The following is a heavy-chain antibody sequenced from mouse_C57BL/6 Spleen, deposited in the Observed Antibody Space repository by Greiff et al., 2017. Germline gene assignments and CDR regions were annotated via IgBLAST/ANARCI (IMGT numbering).Heavy chain of an antibody. CDR3: ARGSITTVVATWPPFDY. CDR1: GYTFTSYW. V-gene: IGHV1-72*01. J-gene: IGHJ2*01. CDR2: IDPNSGGT. D-gene: IGHD1-1*01. Sequence: QVHVKQPGAELVKPGASVKLSCKASGYTFTSYWMHWVKQRPGRGLEWIGRIDPNSGGTKYNEKFKSKATLTVDKPSSTAYMQLSSLTSEDSAVYYCARGSITTVVATWPPFDYWGQGTTLTVSS.